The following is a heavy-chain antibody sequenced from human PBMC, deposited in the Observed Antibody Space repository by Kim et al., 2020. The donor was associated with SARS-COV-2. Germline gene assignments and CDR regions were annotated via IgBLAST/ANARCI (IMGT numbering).Heavy chain of an antibody. J-gene: IGHJ3*02. Sequence: YAQKFLGRVTMTEDPSTDTAYMELSSLRSEDTAVYYCAIDAVAVGHYAFDIWGQGTVVTVSS. V-gene: IGHV1-24*01. CDR3: AIDAVAVGHYAFDI. D-gene: IGHD6-19*01.